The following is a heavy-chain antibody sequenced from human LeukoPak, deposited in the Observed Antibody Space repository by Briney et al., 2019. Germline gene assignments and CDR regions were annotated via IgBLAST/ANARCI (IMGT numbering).Heavy chain of an antibody. J-gene: IGHJ4*02. D-gene: IGHD5-18*01. V-gene: IGHV3-48*03. CDR3: ARYRRYSYGLGGDY. CDR1: GFTFSSYE. CDR2: ISSGSSTI. Sequence: PAGTLRFSGAAAGFTFSSYEMNWLRQAPGKGLEGGSYISSGSSTIYYAYSVRGRFTMYRDNAKNLLYLKMNSLRAEDTAVYYCARYRRYSYGLGGDYWGQGTLVTVSS.